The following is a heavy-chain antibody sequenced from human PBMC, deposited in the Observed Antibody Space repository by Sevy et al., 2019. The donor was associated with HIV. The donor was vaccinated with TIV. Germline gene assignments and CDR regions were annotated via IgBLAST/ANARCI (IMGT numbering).Heavy chain of an antibody. V-gene: IGHV3-30*18. Sequence: GGSLRLSCTASGLVFSDFAVHWVRQAPGKGLEWVALISYDGSNKYYAESVKGRFTISRDNSKRTLYLQMNSLRTEDTAIYYCAKDFHVFGSPSVYYFDFWGQGTLVTVSS. CDR3: AKDFHVFGSPSVYYFDF. D-gene: IGHD3-10*01. CDR2: ISYDGSNK. CDR1: GLVFSDFA. J-gene: IGHJ4*02.